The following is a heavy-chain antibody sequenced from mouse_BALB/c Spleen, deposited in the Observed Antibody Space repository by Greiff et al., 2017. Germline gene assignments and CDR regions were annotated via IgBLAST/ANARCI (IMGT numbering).Heavy chain of an antibody. D-gene: IGHD1-1*01. CDR1: GFTFSDYY. J-gene: IGHJ3*01. V-gene: IGHV5-4*02. CDR3: ARDKEVLRRAWFAY. CDR2: ISDGGSYT. Sequence: EVMVVESGGGLVKPGGSLKLSCEASGFTFSDYYMYWVRQTPVKRLEWVATISDGGSYTYYPDSVKGRFTISRDNAKNNLYLQMSSLKSEDTAMYYYARDKEVLRRAWFAYWGQGTLVTVSA.